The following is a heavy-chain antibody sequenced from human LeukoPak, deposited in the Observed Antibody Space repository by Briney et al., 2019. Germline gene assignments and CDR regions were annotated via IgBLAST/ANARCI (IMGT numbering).Heavy chain of an antibody. D-gene: IGHD3-10*01. V-gene: IGHV3-21*01. Sequence: TGGSLRLSCAASGFTFSSYNMNWVRQAPGKGLEWVSSISRSSIYIYYADSVKGRFTISRDNAENSLSLQMNSRRAEDTAVYYCARDSGDGSGTYYPYGMDVWGQGTTVTVSS. CDR2: ISRSSIYI. J-gene: IGHJ6*02. CDR1: GFTFSSYN. CDR3: ARDSGDGSGTYYPYGMDV.